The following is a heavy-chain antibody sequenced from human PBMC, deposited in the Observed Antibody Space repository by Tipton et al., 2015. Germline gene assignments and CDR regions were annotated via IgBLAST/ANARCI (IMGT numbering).Heavy chain of an antibody. V-gene: IGHV3-33*01. CDR2: IWYDGSNK. J-gene: IGHJ4*02. CDR3: ARCYDSSGHPLFFGY. CDR1: GFTFSSYG. Sequence: SLRLSCAASGFTFSSYGMHWVRQAPGKGLEWVASIWYDGSNKYYVDSVKGRFTISRDNSKNTLYLQMNSLRAEDTAVYYCARCYDSSGHPLFFGYWGQGTLVTVSS. D-gene: IGHD3-22*01.